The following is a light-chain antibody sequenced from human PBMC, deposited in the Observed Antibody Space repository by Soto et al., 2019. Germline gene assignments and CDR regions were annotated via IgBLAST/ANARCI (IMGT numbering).Light chain of an antibody. J-gene: IGKJ1*01. CDR3: QQSYTILRT. V-gene: IGKV3-11*01. CDR1: QYINTR. Sequence: EIVLTQSPATLSSFPGDRVTLSCRASQYINTRLAWCQHRPGQAPRLLIYQTSLRAAGIPARFSASGSGTDFTLTISNLQPEDFAIYYCQQSYTILRTFGQGTKVEIK. CDR2: QTS.